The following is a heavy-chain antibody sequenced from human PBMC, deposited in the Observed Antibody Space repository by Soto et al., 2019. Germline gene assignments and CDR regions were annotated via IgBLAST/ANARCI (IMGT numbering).Heavy chain of an antibody. CDR2: IWYDGSNK. V-gene: IGHV3-33*01. J-gene: IGHJ5*02. CDR1: GFNFSSYG. CDR3: ARDCSSTRCHGGHFDP. Sequence: GGFLRLSCAASGFNFSSYGMHWVRQAPGKGLEWVAVIWYDGSNKYYADSVKGRFTISRDNSKNTLYLQMNSLRAEDTAVYYCARDCSSTRCHGGHFDPWGQGTLVTVSS. D-gene: IGHD2-2*01.